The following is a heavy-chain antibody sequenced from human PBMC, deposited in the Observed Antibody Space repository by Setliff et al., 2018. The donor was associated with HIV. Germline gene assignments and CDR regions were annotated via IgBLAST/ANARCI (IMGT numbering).Heavy chain of an antibody. CDR2: IIPVFGPA. D-gene: IGHD1-20*01. CDR3: AILSVYWFDP. CDR1: GGTLSTYA. J-gene: IGHJ5*02. V-gene: IGHV1-69*13. Sequence: SVKVSCKASGGTLSTYAVSWVRQAPGQGLEWMGGIIPVFGPADYAKKFQGRVTITADESTRTAYMELSSLRPEDTAVYYCAILSVYWFDPWGQGTPVTVSS.